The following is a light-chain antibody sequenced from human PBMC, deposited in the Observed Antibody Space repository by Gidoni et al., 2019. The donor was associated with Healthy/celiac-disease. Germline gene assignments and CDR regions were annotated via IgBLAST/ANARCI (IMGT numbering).Light chain of an antibody. CDR1: QSVSSN. V-gene: IGKV3-15*01. J-gene: IGKJ4*01. CDR2: GAS. Sequence: EIVMTQSPATLSGSPGERATLPCRASQSVSSNLAWYQQKPGQAPRLLIYGASTRATDLPARFSCSGSGTEYTLTISSLQSEDFSVYYCQQYNNWTPLTVGGGTKVEIK. CDR3: QQYNNWTPLT.